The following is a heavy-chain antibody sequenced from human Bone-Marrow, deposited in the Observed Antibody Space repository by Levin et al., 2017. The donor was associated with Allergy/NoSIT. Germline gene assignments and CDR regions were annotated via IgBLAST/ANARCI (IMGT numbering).Heavy chain of an antibody. CDR2: IRADGVEI. D-gene: IGHD2/OR15-2a*01. J-gene: IGHJ5*02. CDR1: GFTFSTHW. Sequence: SGGSLRLSCAASGFTFSTHWLHWVRQAPGKGLEWVSRIRADGVEIDYADSVQGRFTISRDNAKNTLYLQMDSLRVEDTAIYFCTRYCNDIECYGFDPWGQGTLVTVSS. V-gene: IGHV3-74*01. CDR3: TRYCNDIECYGFDP.